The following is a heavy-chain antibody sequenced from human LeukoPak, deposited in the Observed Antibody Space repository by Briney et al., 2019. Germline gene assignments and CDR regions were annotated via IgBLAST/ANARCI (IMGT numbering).Heavy chain of an antibody. Sequence: ASVKVSCKASGYTLTGHYMHWVRQAPGQGLEWMGWINSNNGGTSYAQKFQGRVTMTRDTSINTAYMELSRLISDDTAVYYCARDRTQGVWYFDLWGRGTLITVSS. V-gene: IGHV1-2*02. CDR1: GYTLTGHY. J-gene: IGHJ2*01. CDR2: INSNNGGT. D-gene: IGHD2-8*01. CDR3: ARDRTQGVWYFDL.